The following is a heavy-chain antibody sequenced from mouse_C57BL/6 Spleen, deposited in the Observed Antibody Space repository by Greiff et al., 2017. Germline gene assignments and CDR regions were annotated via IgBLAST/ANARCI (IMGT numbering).Heavy chain of an antibody. CDR2: IYPRDGST. Sequence: VQLQQSGPELVKPGASVKLSCKASGYTFTSYDINWVKQRPGQGLEWIGWIYPRDGSTKYNEKFKGKATLTVDTSSSTAYMELHSLTSEDSAVFFCARRGYYEYDCAWFAYWGQGTRVTVSA. V-gene: IGHV1-85*01. D-gene: IGHD2-4*01. CDR3: ARRGYYEYDCAWFAY. CDR1: GYTFTSYD. J-gene: IGHJ3*01.